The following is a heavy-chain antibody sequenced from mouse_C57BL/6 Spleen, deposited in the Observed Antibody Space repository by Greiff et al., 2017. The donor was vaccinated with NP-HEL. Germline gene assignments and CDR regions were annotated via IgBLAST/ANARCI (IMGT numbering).Heavy chain of an antibody. D-gene: IGHD2-4*01. CDR1: GYTFTDYY. CDR2: INPNNGGT. CDR3: ARGAIYYDYDYYVDY. Sequence: EVQLQQSGPELVKPGASVKISCKASGYTFTDYYMNWVKQSHGKSLEWIGDINPNNGGTSYNQKFKGKATLTVDKSSSTAYMELRSLTYEDSAVYYCARGAIYYDYDYYVDYWGQGTTLTVAS. V-gene: IGHV1-26*01. J-gene: IGHJ2*01.